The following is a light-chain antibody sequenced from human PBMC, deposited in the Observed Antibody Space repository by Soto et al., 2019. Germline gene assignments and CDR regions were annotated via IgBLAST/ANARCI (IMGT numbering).Light chain of an antibody. V-gene: IGKV1-12*01. J-gene: IGKJ3*01. Sequence: DIQMTQSPSSVSASVGDRITITCRASQGISNWLAWYQQKPGKAPSLLIHAASSLQSGVPSSFSGSGYGTDFTLTISSLQPEDFATYFCQQANSFPVTFGPGTKVDIK. CDR2: AAS. CDR1: QGISNW. CDR3: QQANSFPVT.